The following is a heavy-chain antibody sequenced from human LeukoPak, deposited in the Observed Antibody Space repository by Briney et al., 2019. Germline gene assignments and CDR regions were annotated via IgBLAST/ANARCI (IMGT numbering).Heavy chain of an antibody. Sequence: GASVKVSRKASGYTYISYYMHRVREAPGQGLEWMGIINPSGGSTSYAQKFQGRVTMTRDTSTSTVYMELSSLRSEDTAVYYCARLNYGDYLIDYWGQGTLVTVSS. D-gene: IGHD4-17*01. CDR1: GYTYISYY. J-gene: IGHJ4*02. CDR2: INPSGGST. V-gene: IGHV1-46*01. CDR3: ARLNYGDYLIDY.